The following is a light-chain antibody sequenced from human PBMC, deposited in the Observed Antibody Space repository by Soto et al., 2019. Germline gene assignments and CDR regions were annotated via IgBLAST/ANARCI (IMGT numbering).Light chain of an antibody. J-gene: IGKJ4*01. Sequence: DIQMTQSPSSLSASLGDRVTITCRPSQSIGIFLNWYQQKPGKAPKFLISAASSLQGGVPSRFSGSGSGTDFTLTISNLQPEDVALYYCQHGYSVPLTFGGGTKVE. CDR3: QHGYSVPLT. V-gene: IGKV1-39*01. CDR2: AAS. CDR1: QSIGIF.